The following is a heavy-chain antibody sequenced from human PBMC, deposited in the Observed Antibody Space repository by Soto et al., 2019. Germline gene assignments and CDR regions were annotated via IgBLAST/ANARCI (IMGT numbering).Heavy chain of an antibody. CDR3: ARLVGAVTAYYYGMDV. CDR1: GGSFSGYY. Sequence: SETLSLTCAVYGGSFSGYYWSWIRQPPGKGLEWIGEINHSGSTNYNPSLKSRVTISVDTSKNQISLKLSSVTAADTAVYYCARLVGAVTAYYYGMDVWGQGTTVTAP. V-gene: IGHV4-34*01. D-gene: IGHD1-26*01. CDR2: INHSGST. J-gene: IGHJ6*02.